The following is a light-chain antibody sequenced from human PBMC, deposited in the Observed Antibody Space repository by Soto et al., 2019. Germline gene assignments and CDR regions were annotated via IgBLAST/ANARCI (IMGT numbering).Light chain of an antibody. CDR3: QQYGSSLPVT. CDR2: AAS. J-gene: IGKJ4*01. CDR1: QGIRID. Sequence: DIQMTQSPSSLSASVGDRVTITCRASQGIRIDLGWYQQKPGKAPKRLIYAASSLQSGVPSRFSGSGSGTEFTLTISRLEPEDFAVYYCQQYGSSLPVTFGGGTNVEIK. V-gene: IGKV1-17*01.